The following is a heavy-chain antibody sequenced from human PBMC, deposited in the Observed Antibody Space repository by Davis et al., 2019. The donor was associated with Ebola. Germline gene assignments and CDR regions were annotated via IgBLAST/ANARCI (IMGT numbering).Heavy chain of an antibody. CDR3: AKLPYSTVTTRGAFDI. J-gene: IGHJ3*02. CDR1: GFTFSSYA. V-gene: IGHV3-23*01. Sequence: GSLSLSCAASGFTFSSYAMSWARQAPGKGLEWVSAIIGSGGSTYYADSVKGRFTISRDNYKNTLYLQMNSLRAEDTAVYYCAKLPYSTVTTRGAFDIWGQGTMVTVSS. D-gene: IGHD4-11*01. CDR2: IIGSGGST.